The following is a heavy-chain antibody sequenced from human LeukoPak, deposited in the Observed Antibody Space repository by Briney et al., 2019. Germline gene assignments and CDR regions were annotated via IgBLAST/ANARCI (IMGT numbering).Heavy chain of an antibody. CDR3: ARVDTAILVYFDY. CDR2: INHSGST. Sequence: SETLSLTCAVYGGSFSGYYWSWIRQPPGKGLEWIGEINHSGSTNYNPSLKSRVTISVDTSKNQFSLKLSSVTAADTAVYYCARVDTAILVYFDYWGQGTLVTVSS. D-gene: IGHD5-18*01. J-gene: IGHJ4*02. CDR1: GGSFSGYY. V-gene: IGHV4-34*01.